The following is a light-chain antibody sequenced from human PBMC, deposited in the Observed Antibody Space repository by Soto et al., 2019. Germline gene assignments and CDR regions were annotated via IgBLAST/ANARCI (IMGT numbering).Light chain of an antibody. V-gene: IGKV1-39*01. CDR2: VAS. CDR1: QSISSY. CDR3: QQSYSIPYT. J-gene: IGKJ2*01. Sequence: DIQMTPSPSSLSASVGDRVTITCRASQSISSYLNWYQVEPGKAPKLLIYVASSLQSGVPSRFSGSGSGTDFTLTISSLQPEDFATYYCQQSYSIPYTFGQGTKIEIK.